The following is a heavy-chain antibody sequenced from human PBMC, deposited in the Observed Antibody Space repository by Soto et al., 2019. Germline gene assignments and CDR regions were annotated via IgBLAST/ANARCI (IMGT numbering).Heavy chain of an antibody. CDR1: GGTFSSYA. CDR3: AGSAKTYYDFWSGYPPDY. D-gene: IGHD3-3*01. V-gene: IGHV1-69*01. Sequence: QVQLVQSGAEVKKPGSSVKVSCKASGGTFSSYAISWVRQAPGQGLEWMGGIIPIFGTANYAQKFQGRVTITADESTSTAYMELSSLRSEDTAVYYCAGSAKTYYDFWSGYPPDYWGQGTLVTVSS. J-gene: IGHJ4*02. CDR2: IIPIFGTA.